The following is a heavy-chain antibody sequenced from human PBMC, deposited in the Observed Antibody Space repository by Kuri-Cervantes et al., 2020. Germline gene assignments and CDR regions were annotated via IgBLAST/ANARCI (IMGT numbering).Heavy chain of an antibody. CDR1: GFTFSSYG. J-gene: IGHJ4*02. CDR2: ISYDGSNK. CDR3: ARGGAKGFKGLDY. D-gene: IGHD3-10*01. V-gene: IGHV3-33*05. Sequence: LSLTCAASGFTFSSYGMHWVRQAPGKGLEWVAVISYDGSNKYYADSVKGRFTISRDNSKHTLYLQMNSLRAEDTAVYYCARGGAKGFKGLDYWGQGTLVTVSS.